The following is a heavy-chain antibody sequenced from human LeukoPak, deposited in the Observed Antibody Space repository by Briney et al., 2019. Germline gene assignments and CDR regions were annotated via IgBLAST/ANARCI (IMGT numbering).Heavy chain of an antibody. CDR1: GYTFTSYI. CDR3: ARDRHIAAAVYYYYMDV. J-gene: IGHJ6*03. D-gene: IGHD6-13*01. CDR2: INANNGNT. V-gene: IGHV1-18*01. Sequence: GASVKVSCTASGYTFTSYIISWVRHAPGQGLEWMGWINANNGNTDYAQRVQGRVTMTTDTSTSTAYMEMRSLRSDDTAVYYCARDRHIAAAVYYYYMDVWGKGAPVTVSS.